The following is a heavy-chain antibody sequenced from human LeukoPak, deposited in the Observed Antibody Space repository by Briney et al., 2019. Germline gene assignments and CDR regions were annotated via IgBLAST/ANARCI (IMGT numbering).Heavy chain of an antibody. Sequence: GGSLRLSCAASGFTFSSYSMNWVRQAPGKGLEWVSSISSSSSYIYYADSVKGQFTISRDNAKNSLYQQMNSLRAEDTAVYYCARDSSSSWHAATYDYWGQGTLVTVSS. CDR2: ISSSSSYI. V-gene: IGHV3-21*01. D-gene: IGHD6-13*01. J-gene: IGHJ4*02. CDR1: GFTFSSYS. CDR3: ARDSSSSWHAATYDY.